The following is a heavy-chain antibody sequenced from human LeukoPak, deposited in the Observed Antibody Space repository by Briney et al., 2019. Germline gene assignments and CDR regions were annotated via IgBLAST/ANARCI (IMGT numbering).Heavy chain of an antibody. D-gene: IGHD5-18*01. CDR1: GGSINAYY. CDR3: ARQPANTAAFDT. J-gene: IGHJ3*02. CDR2: VRDNGEN. Sequence: SETLSLTCTVSGGSINAYYWSWIRQPPGKGLEWIAYVRDNGENNYNPSLKSRVAISVDTANNQISLRLNFVTAADTAIYYCARQPANTAAFDTWGLGTMVTVSS. V-gene: IGHV4-59*08.